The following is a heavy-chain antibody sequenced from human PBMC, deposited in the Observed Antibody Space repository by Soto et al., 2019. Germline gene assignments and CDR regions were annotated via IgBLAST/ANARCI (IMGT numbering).Heavy chain of an antibody. CDR3: AREMYYYGSGSYYTDWFDP. CDR1: GFTFSSYG. Sequence: GGSLRLSCAASGFTFSSYGMHWVRPAPGKGLEWVAVIWYDGSNKYYADSVKGRFTISRDNSKNTLYLQMNSLRAEDTAVYYCAREMYYYGSGSYYTDWFDPWGQGTLVTVSS. V-gene: IGHV3-33*01. J-gene: IGHJ5*02. D-gene: IGHD3-10*01. CDR2: IWYDGSNK.